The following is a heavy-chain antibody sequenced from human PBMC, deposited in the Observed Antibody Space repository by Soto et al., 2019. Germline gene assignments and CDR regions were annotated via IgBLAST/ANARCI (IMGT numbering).Heavy chain of an antibody. V-gene: IGHV3-30*18. J-gene: IGHJ4*02. Sequence: QVQLVESGGGVVQPGRSLRLSCAASGFTFSSYGIHWVRQAPGKGLEWVAVISYDGSNKYYADSVKGRFTISRDNSQNTLYLQMNSLRAEDTAVYYCAKARESIRGVILDWGQGTLVTVSS. D-gene: IGHD3-10*01. CDR1: GFTFSSYG. CDR2: ISYDGSNK. CDR3: AKARESIRGVILD.